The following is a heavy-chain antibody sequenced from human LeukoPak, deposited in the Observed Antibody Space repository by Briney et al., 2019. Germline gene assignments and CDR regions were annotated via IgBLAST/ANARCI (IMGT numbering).Heavy chain of an antibody. CDR1: GFTLNNYG. CDR3: AKDHAAVAGPFDY. CDR2: ISYDGSNK. Sequence: GGSLRLSCVASGFTLNNYGIHWVRQAPGKGLEGVAVISYDGSNKYYADSVKGRFTISRDNSKNTLYLQMNSLRAEDTAVYYCAKDHAAVAGPFDYWGQGTLVTVSS. V-gene: IGHV3-30*18. J-gene: IGHJ4*02. D-gene: IGHD6-19*01.